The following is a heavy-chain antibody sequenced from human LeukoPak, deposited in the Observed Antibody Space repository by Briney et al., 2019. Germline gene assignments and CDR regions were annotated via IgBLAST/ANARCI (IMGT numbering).Heavy chain of an antibody. D-gene: IGHD3-22*01. CDR3: ARDSNYYDSFDY. Sequence: GGSLRLSCAASGFTFSSYGMHWVRQAPGKGLEWVAVISYDGSNKYYADSVKGRFTISRDNSKNTLYLQMNSLRAEDTAVYYCARDSNYYDSFDYWGQGTLVTVSS. V-gene: IGHV3-30*03. CDR1: GFTFSSYG. J-gene: IGHJ4*02. CDR2: ISYDGSNK.